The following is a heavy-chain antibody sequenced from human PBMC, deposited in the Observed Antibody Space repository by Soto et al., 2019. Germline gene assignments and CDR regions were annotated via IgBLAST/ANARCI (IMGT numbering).Heavy chain of an antibody. D-gene: IGHD1-1*01. CDR2: INPNSGGT. CDR3: ARVAGTKKYYFDY. V-gene: IGHV1-2*04. CDR1: GYTFTGYY. Sequence: ASVKVSCKASGYTFTGYYMHWVRQAPGQGLEWMGWINPNSGGTNYAQKFQGWVTMTRDTSISTAYMELSRLRSDDTAVYYCARVAGTKKYYFDYWGQETLVPVSS. J-gene: IGHJ4*02.